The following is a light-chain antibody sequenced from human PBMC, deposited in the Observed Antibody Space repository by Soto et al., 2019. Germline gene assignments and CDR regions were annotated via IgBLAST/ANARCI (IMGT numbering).Light chain of an antibody. V-gene: IGLV1-40*01. CDR1: SSNIGAGYD. CDR3: QSYDSSLRGGGWV. J-gene: IGLJ3*02. CDR2: VTS. Sequence: QPVLTQTPSVSGAPGQTVTISCTGSSSNIGAGYDVHWYQQVPGTAPKLLIYVTSNRPSGVPERFSGSKSGTSASLAITGLQAEDEADYYCQSYDSSLRGGGWVFGGGTKLT.